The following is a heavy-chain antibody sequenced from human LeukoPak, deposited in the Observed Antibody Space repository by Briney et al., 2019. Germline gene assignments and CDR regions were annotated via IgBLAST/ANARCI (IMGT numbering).Heavy chain of an antibody. Sequence: GGSLRLSCGASGSTFDAYWMSWVRQAPGQGLEWVANINQDGREKYYMDSAKGRCSIARDNARNSLYLQVNSLRAEDTAVYYCARGGTSGYSSTRHFWGGNYYFDYWGQGSLVTVSS. J-gene: IGHJ4*02. D-gene: IGHD2-2*01. CDR2: INQDGREK. CDR3: ARGGTSGYSSTRHFWGGNYYFDY. V-gene: IGHV3-7*01. CDR1: GSTFDAYW.